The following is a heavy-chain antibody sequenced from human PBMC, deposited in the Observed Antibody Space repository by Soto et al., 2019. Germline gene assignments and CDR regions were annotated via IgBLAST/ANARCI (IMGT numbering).Heavy chain of an antibody. CDR2: ISFDGSNK. CDR3: AKERMEQYQLLPFFDY. Sequence: GGSLRLSCAASGFTFSSYGMHWLRQAPGKGLEWVTVISFDGSNKYYADSVKGRFTISRDNSRNTLYLQMNSLRAEDTAVYYCAKERMEQYQLLPFFDYWGQGTLVTVSS. V-gene: IGHV3-30*18. J-gene: IGHJ4*02. CDR1: GFTFSSYG. D-gene: IGHD2-2*01.